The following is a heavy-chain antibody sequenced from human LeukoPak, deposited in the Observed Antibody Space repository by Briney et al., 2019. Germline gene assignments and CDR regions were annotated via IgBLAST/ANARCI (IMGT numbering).Heavy chain of an antibody. D-gene: IGHD3-9*01. V-gene: IGHV4-59*01. CDR2: IYYSGST. Sequence: PSETLSLTCTVSGGSISRYYWSWIRQTPGKGLEWTGHIYYSGSTNYNPSLKSRVTISVDTSKNQFSLKLSSVTAADTAVYYCARETGTYYDILTGSPRRAFDIWGQGTMVTVSS. CDR3: ARETGTYYDILTGSPRRAFDI. J-gene: IGHJ3*02. CDR1: GGSISRYY.